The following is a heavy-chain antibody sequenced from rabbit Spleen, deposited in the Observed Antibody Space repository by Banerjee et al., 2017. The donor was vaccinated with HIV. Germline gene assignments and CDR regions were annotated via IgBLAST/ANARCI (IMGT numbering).Heavy chain of an antibody. V-gene: IGHV1S7*01. Sequence: QLEESAGGLVQPGGSLKLSCKASGFTLSSYYMNWVRQAPGKGLEWIGYIDPVFGITYYANWVSGRFSISRENAQNTVFLQMTSLTAADTATYFCTRNANGGWDLWGPGTLVTVS. CDR1: GFTLSSYY. CDR2: IDPVFGIT. J-gene: IGHJ4*01. D-gene: IGHD4-1*01. CDR3: TRNANGGWDL.